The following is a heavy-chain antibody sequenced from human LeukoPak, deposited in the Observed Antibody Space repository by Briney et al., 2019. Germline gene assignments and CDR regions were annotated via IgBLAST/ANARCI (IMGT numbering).Heavy chain of an antibody. D-gene: IGHD3-10*01. Sequence: GGSLRLSCAASGFTFSSYTMNWVRQPPGKGREWVSNIGTSSTTIYYADSVKGRFTISRDNAKNSLYLQMNSLRAEDTAVYYCARDRGAYYYYMDVWGKGTTVTVSS. CDR1: GFTFSSYT. CDR2: IGTSSTTI. CDR3: ARDRGAYYYYMDV. J-gene: IGHJ6*03. V-gene: IGHV3-48*01.